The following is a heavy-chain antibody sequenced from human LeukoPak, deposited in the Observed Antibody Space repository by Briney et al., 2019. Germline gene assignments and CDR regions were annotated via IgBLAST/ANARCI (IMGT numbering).Heavy chain of an antibody. CDR3: VKDRKSTVVKVYYFDY. CDR2: IRNNGGRT. CDR1: GFTFSSYA. Sequence: QPGGSLRLSCSASGFTFSSYAMHWVRRAPGKGLEYVSGIRNNGGRTYYADSVKGRFTISRDNSKSTLYLQMSSLRAEDTAVYYCVKDRKSTVVKVYYFDYWGQGTLVTVSS. D-gene: IGHD4-23*01. J-gene: IGHJ4*02. V-gene: IGHV3-64D*06.